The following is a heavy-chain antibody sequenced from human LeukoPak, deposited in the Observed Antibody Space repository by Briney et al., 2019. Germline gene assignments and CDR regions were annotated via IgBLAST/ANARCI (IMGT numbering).Heavy chain of an antibody. J-gene: IGHJ6*02. CDR3: AEDRITIFDAIIRGLLCMDV. V-gene: IGHV3-23*01. CDR2: ISGSGGST. D-gene: IGHD3-9*01. CDR1: GFIFSTYT. Sequence: GGSLRLSCAASGFIFSTYTMIWVRQAPGKGPEWVSVISGSGGSTYYADSVKGRFTVSRDNSKNTLYLEMNSLRAGDTAVYYCAEDRITIFDAIIRGLLCMDVWGQGTTVTVSS.